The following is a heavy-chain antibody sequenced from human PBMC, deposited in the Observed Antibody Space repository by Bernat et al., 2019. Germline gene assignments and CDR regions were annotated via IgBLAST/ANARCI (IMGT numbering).Heavy chain of an antibody. CDR1: GFTFSSYW. D-gene: IGHD1-26*01. CDR3: ARDGGNYWGWFDP. Sequence: EVQLVESGGGLVQPGGSLRLSCAASGFTFSSYWMHWVRQAPGKGLVWVSRINSDGSSTSYADPVKGRFTISRDNAKNTVYLQMNRLRAEDTAVYYCARDGGNYWGWFDPWGQGTLVTVSS. V-gene: IGHV3-74*01. J-gene: IGHJ5*02. CDR2: INSDGSST.